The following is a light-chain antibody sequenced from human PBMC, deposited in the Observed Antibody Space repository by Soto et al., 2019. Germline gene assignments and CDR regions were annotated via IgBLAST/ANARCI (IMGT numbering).Light chain of an antibody. J-gene: IGKJ1*01. CDR2: GAS. CDR3: QQYNNWPPWT. Sequence: EIVMTQSPATLSVSPGERATLSCRASQSVSINLAWYQQKPGQAPRLLIYGASTRATGIPARFSGSGSGTEFTLTISSLQSEDFAVYYRQQYNNWPPWTFGQGTKVGIK. V-gene: IGKV3-15*01. CDR1: QSVSIN.